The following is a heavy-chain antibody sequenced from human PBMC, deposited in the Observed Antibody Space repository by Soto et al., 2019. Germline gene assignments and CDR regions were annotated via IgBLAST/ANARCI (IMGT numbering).Heavy chain of an antibody. D-gene: IGHD2-21*01. Sequence: QVQLVQSGAEVKKPGSSVKVSCKASGGTFSSYAISWVRQAPGQGLEWMGGIIPIFGTANYAQKFQGRVTITADESTSIAYMELSSLRSEDTAVYYCARGGGDVYNKKGGAEYFQHWGQGTLVTVSS. V-gene: IGHV1-69*12. CDR1: GGTFSSYA. J-gene: IGHJ1*01. CDR2: IIPIFGTA. CDR3: ARGGGDVYNKKGGAEYFQH.